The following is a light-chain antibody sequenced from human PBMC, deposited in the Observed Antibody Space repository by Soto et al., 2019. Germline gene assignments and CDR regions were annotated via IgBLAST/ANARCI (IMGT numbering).Light chain of an antibody. J-gene: IGKJ5*01. CDR1: QDIISF. CDR3: QQLNSYPLT. Sequence: IQLTQSPSSLSASLGDRVTITCRASQDIISFLAWYQQKPGKAPKLLIYAASTLQSGVPSRFSGSGSGTDFTLTISSLQPEDFATYFCQQLNSYPLTFGQGTRLEIK. V-gene: IGKV1-9*01. CDR2: AAS.